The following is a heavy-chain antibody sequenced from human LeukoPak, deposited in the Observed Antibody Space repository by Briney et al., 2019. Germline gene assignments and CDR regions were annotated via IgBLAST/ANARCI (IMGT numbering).Heavy chain of an antibody. D-gene: IGHD3-3*02. CDR2: IHHTETS. V-gene: IGHV4-59*11. CDR1: GASISSQY. J-gene: IGHJ6*03. CDR3: ARAFYPGYYSYMAV. Sequence: SETLSLTCTVSGASISSQYWSWIRKTPGKGLEWIAYIHHTETSKYNPSLKSRVTISIDTSMNQFSLTLSSVTAADTAVYYCARAFYPGYYSYMAVWGKGTTVTVSS.